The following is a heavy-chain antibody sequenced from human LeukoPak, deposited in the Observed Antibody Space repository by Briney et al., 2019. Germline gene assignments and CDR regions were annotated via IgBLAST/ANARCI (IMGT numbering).Heavy chain of an antibody. Sequence: GGSLRLSCAASGCTFSSYWMHWVRQAPGKGLEWVSGINWNGGSTGYVDSVKGRFTISRDNAKNSLYLQMNSLRAEDTALYYCARDWFTRLGELSPDRAFDYWGQGTLVTVSS. V-gene: IGHV3-20*04. CDR2: INWNGGST. CDR3: ARDWFTRLGELSPDRAFDY. J-gene: IGHJ4*02. D-gene: IGHD3-16*02. CDR1: GCTFSSYW.